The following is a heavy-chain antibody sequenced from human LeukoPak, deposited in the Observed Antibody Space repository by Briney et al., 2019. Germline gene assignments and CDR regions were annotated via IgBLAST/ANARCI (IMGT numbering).Heavy chain of an antibody. D-gene: IGHD2-15*01. CDR1: GYTFTNFG. CDR3: ARGQYCSGGSCYGEYNWFDP. V-gene: IGHV1-8*02. J-gene: IGHJ5*02. CDR2: MNPNSGNT. Sequence: ASVKVSCKASGYTFTNFGINWVRQATGQGLEWMGWMNPNSGNTGYAQKFQGRVTMTRNTSISTAYMELSSLRSEDTAVYYCARGQYCSGGSCYGEYNWFDPWGQGTLVTVSS.